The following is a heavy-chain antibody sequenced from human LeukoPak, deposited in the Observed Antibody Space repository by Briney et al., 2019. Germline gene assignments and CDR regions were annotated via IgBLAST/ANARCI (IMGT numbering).Heavy chain of an antibody. V-gene: IGHV1-46*01. J-gene: IGHJ4*02. CDR2: INPSGGST. Sequence: GASVKVSCKASGYTFTSYYMHWVRQAPGQGLQWMGIINPSGGSTSYAQKFQGRVTMTRDTSTSTVYMELSSLRSEDTAVYYCARAQRWLQPFDYWGQGTLVTVSS. CDR3: ARAQRWLQPFDY. CDR1: GYTFTSYY. D-gene: IGHD5-24*01.